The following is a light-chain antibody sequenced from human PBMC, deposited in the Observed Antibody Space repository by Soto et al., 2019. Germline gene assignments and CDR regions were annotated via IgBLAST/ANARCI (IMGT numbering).Light chain of an antibody. CDR2: AAS. Sequence: ESVLKQSPGTLSLSPGERATLSCRARRAVTRNFLAWYQQKPGQAPRLRIYAASSRATGIPDRFSGSGSGTYFTLIISRLEPEDCAVYYCQQYGVSQNTFGEGTKLETK. V-gene: IGKV3-20*01. CDR3: QQYGVSQNT. J-gene: IGKJ2*01. CDR1: RAVTRNF.